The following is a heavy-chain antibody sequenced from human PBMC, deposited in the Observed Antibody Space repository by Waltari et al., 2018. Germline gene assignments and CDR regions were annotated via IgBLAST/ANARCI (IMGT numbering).Heavy chain of an antibody. CDR1: GYTLTELS. CDR3: ARRTFEDAFDI. D-gene: IGHD2-2*01. Sequence: QVQLVQSGAEVKKPGASVKVSCKVSGYTLTELSMHWVRQAPGKGLEWMGWMNPNSGNTGYAQKFQGRVTMTRNTSISTAYRELSSLRSEDTAVYYCARRTFEDAFDIWGQGTMVTVSS. CDR2: MNPNSGNT. J-gene: IGHJ3*02. V-gene: IGHV1-8*01.